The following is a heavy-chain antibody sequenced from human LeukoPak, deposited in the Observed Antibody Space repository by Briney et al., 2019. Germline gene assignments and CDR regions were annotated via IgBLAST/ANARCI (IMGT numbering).Heavy chain of an antibody. Sequence: ASVKVSCKASGYTFAGYYMHWVRQAPGQGLEWMGWINPNSGGTNYAQKFQGRVTMTRDTSISTAYMELSRLRSDDTAVYYCARARTNNWYFDLWGRGTLVTVSS. CDR3: ARARTNNWYFDL. CDR1: GYTFAGYY. CDR2: INPNSGGT. V-gene: IGHV1-2*02. D-gene: IGHD2-8*01. J-gene: IGHJ2*01.